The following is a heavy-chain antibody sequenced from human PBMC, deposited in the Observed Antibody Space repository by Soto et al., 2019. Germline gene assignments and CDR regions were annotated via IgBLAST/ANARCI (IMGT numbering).Heavy chain of an antibody. Sequence: EVQLLESGGGLVQPGGSLRLSCVASGFTFRSYAMSWVRQAPGKGLEWVSSITDTGGSTHYADSVKGRFIISRDYLKSTVFLEMNSLRPEDTATYYCAKARNPVTTYFDLWGRGTLATVSS. CDR1: GFTFRSYA. J-gene: IGHJ2*01. CDR3: AKARNPVTTYFDL. V-gene: IGHV3-23*01. D-gene: IGHD4-17*01. CDR2: ITDTGGST.